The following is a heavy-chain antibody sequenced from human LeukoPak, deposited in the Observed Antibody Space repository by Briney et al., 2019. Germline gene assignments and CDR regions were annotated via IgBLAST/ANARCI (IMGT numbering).Heavy chain of an antibody. V-gene: IGHV3-30*04. CDR2: ISFDGRNK. CDR1: GFTFSISA. D-gene: IGHD1-20*01. CDR3: ATLTGTTGSDDY. J-gene: IGHJ4*02. Sequence: GGSLRLSCAASGFTFSISAMHWVRQAPGKGLEWGAVISFDGRNKYYADSVKGRFTVSRDNSKSTLFLQMSTLRAEDTAVYYCATLTGTTGSDDYWGQGTLVTVSS.